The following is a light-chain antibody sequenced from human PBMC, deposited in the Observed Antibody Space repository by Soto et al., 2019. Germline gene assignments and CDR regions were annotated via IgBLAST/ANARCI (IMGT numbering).Light chain of an antibody. CDR1: SSDVGGYDY. CDR2: EVT. CDR3: SSYSGSNTFV. Sequence: QSALTQPPSASGSPGQSVNISCTGTSSDVGGYDYVSWYQQHPGKAPKLMIYEVTKRPSGVPDRFSGSKSGNTASLTVSGLHAEDEDDYSCSSYSGSNTFVFGTGTKLTVL. J-gene: IGLJ1*01. V-gene: IGLV2-8*01.